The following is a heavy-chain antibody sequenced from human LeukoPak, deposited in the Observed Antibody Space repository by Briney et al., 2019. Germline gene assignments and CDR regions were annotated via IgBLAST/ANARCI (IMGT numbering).Heavy chain of an antibody. Sequence: GGSLRLSCAASGFTFGDYAMHWVRQAPGKSLEWVSLISQDGGSTAYGDSVKGRFTIPRDNSKNSLYLQMSSLRSEDTALYYCAKGDRRRSYYIWFDPWGQGTMVIVSS. D-gene: IGHD1-26*01. J-gene: IGHJ5*02. CDR3: AKGDRRRSYYIWFDP. CDR1: GFTFGDYA. CDR2: ISQDGGST. V-gene: IGHV3-43*02.